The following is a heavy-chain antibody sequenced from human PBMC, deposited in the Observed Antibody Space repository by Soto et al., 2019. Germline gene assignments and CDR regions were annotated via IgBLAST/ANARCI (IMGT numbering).Heavy chain of an antibody. V-gene: IGHV3-33*01. CDR2: IWYDGSNK. Sequence: GGSLRLSCAASGFTFSSYGMHWVRQAPGKGLEWVAVIWYDGSNKYYADSVKGRFTISRDNSKNTLYLQMNSLRAEDTAVYYCARDNGGIAAAVNFDYWGQGTLVTISS. CDR1: GFTFSSYG. D-gene: IGHD6-13*01. CDR3: ARDNGGIAAAVNFDY. J-gene: IGHJ4*02.